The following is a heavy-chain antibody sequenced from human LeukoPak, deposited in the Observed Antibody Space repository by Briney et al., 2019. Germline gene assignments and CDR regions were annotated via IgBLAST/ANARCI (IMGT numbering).Heavy chain of an antibody. D-gene: IGHD3-22*01. J-gene: IGHJ6*03. Sequence: SETLSLTCTVSGGSISNSHYYWGWIRQPPGKGLEWIGSIYYSGSTYYNPSLKSRVTISVDTSKNQFSLKLSSVTAADTAVYYCTRGSIAYYYMDVWGKGTTATISS. CDR1: GGSISNSHYY. CDR3: TRGSIAYYYMDV. V-gene: IGHV4-39*07. CDR2: IYYSGST.